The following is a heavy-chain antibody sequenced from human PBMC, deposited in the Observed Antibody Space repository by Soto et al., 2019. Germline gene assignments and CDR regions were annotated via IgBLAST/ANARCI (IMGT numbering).Heavy chain of an antibody. Sequence: QVQLVQSGTELRKPGSSVKVSCKVSRGTFSSNAIRWLRQAPGKGLEWIGVIVPVLGSTTYSEKFQGRLTITADKSTSTAYMELSSLRSDDTAVHDCARERRRWLLTGYDYYGMDVWGQGTTVIVSS. CDR2: IVPVLGST. D-gene: IGHD3-9*01. CDR3: ARERRRWLLTGYDYYGMDV. V-gene: IGHV1-69*06. J-gene: IGHJ6*02. CDR1: RGTFSSNA.